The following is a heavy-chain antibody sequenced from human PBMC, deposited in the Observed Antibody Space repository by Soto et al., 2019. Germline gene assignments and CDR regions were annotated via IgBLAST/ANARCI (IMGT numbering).Heavy chain of an antibody. J-gene: IGHJ6*02. CDR2: IIPIFGTA. Sequence: QVQLVQSGAEVKKPGSSVKVSCKASGGTFSSYAIGWVRQAPGQGLEWMGGIIPIFGTANYAQKFQGRVTITADESTSTAYMELSSLRSEDTAVYYCARDRGVVTPIRPYYYGMDVWGQGTTVTVSS. CDR3: ARDRGVVTPIRPYYYGMDV. D-gene: IGHD2-15*01. CDR1: GGTFSSYA. V-gene: IGHV1-69*01.